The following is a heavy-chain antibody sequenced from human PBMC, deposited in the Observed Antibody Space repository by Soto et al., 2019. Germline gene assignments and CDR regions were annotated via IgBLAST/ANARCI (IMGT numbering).Heavy chain of an antibody. CDR1: GYTFSNFW. V-gene: IGHV5-51*01. J-gene: IGHJ4*02. D-gene: IGHD6-13*01. Sequence: GESLKISCRCSGYTFSNFWIAWVRHLPGKGLEWMGIIYPGDHETRYSPSFHGKVTISSDNSINTAYLQWSSLEASDSAFYYCARSPRRSPNFAYWGQGALVTVSS. CDR2: IYPGDHET. CDR3: ARSPRRSPNFAY.